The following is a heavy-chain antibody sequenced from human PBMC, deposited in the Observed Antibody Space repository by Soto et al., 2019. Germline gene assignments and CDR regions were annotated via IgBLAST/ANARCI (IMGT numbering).Heavy chain of an antibody. Sequence: SAFKFSDYYMSWVRQAPGKGLEWVSYISGSGDVIYYADSVKGRFTISRDNDKKSVHLQMDTLRAEDTALYYCARAPDCGEGSCYRHFDLWGQGTRVTVSS. CDR2: ISGSGDVI. CDR1: AFKFSDYY. CDR3: ARAPDCGEGSCYRHFDL. D-gene: IGHD2-15*01. J-gene: IGHJ4*02. V-gene: IGHV3-11*01.